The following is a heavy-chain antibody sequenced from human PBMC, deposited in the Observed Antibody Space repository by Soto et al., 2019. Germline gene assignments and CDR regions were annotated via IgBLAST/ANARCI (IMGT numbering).Heavy chain of an antibody. CDR3: VMVDNYGKPTPQHV. CDR1: GYIFVNYG. V-gene: IGHV1-18*01. D-gene: IGHD5-12*01. Sequence: QVQLVQSGDEVKKPGASVKVSCKASGYIFVNYGIAWVRPAPGQGLEWMGWISPYTGNTHSATKVQGRLTMTTDTYTSTDYMDLGSLTSADTAVYYCVMVDNYGKPTPQHVWPQGTTATVSS. CDR2: ISPYTGNT. J-gene: IGHJ6*02.